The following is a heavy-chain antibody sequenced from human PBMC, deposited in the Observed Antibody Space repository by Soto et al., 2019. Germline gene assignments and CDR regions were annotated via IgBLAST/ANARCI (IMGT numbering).Heavy chain of an antibody. D-gene: IGHD1-26*01. J-gene: IGHJ6*03. Sequence: ESLSLTCAVYGGSLSGNYWGWIRQPPGKGLEWIGETHHSGSTAYNPSLKSRVTISVDTSRNQFSLQMNSLRAEDTAVYYCAKNFIPVGPQYYYYMDVWGKGTTVTVSS. CDR1: GGSLSGNY. V-gene: IGHV4-34*01. CDR2: THHSGST. CDR3: AKNFIPVGPQYYYYMDV.